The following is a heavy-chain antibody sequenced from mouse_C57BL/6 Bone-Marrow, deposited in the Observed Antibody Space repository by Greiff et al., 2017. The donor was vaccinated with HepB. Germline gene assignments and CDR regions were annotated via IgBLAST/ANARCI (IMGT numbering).Heavy chain of an antibody. CDR3: ARGDYYGSSPHYYAMDY. CDR1: GYTFTSYN. J-gene: IGHJ4*01. D-gene: IGHD1-1*01. Sequence: SGAELVRPGASVKMSCKASGYTFTSYNMHWVKQTPRQGLEWIGAIYPGNGDTSYNQKFKGKATLTVDKSSSTAYMQLSSLTSEDSAVYFCARGDYYGSSPHYYAMDYWGQGTSVTVSS. CDR2: IYPGNGDT. V-gene: IGHV1-12*01.